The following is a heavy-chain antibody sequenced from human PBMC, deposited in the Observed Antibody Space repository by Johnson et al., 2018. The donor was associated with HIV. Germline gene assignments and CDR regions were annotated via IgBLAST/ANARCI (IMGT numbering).Heavy chain of an antibody. CDR3: AKDRGGSYLLFGAFDI. V-gene: IGHV3-30*02. CDR2: IRYDGSNK. CDR1: GLTFSNYG. Sequence: QVQLVESGGGVVQPGGSLRLSCAASGLTFSNYGSHWVRQAPGKGLEWVAFIRYDGSNKYYAGSVKGRFTISRDNSKTTLYLQMNSLRAEDTAVYYCAKDRGGSYLLFGAFDIWGQGTMVTVSS. D-gene: IGHD1-26*01. J-gene: IGHJ3*02.